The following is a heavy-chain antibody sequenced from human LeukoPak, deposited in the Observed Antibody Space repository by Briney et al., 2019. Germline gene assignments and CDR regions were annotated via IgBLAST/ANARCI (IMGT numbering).Heavy chain of an antibody. V-gene: IGHV3-11*04. D-gene: IGHD5-18*01. CDR1: GFTFSDYY. Sequence: GGSLRLSCATSGFTFSDYYMGWIRQAPGRGLEWVSYISSSGTTTHYADSVKGRFTISRDNAKNSLYLQMISLRGEDTAVYYCAKRSGSYGPLFYLWGQGTLVTVSS. CDR3: AKRSGSYGPLFYL. CDR2: ISSSGTTT. J-gene: IGHJ5*02.